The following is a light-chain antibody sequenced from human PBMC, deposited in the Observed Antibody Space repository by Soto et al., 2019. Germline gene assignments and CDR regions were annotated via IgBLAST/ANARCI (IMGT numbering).Light chain of an antibody. J-gene: IGLJ2*01. CDR3: QSYDTSLGGSI. CDR2: INN. V-gene: IGLV1-40*01. CDR1: RSNIGAGYD. Sequence: QPVLTQPPSVSGAPGQRVTISCTGSRSNIGAGYDVHWYQHLPGTAPKLLIYINNNRPSGVPDRFSGSKSGTSASLAITGLQAEDEADYYCQSYDTSLGGSIFGGGTQLTVL.